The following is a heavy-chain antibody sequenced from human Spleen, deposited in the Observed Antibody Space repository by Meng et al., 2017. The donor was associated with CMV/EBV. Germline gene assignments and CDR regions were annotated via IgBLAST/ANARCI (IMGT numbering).Heavy chain of an antibody. Sequence: ASVKVSCKASGYTFTSYYMHWVRQAPGQGLEWMGIINPSGGSTSYAQKFQGRVTITADKSTSTAYMELSSLRSEDTAVYYCARSHCSGGSCYYVTPFDPWGQGTLVTVSS. CDR3: ARSHCSGGSCYYVTPFDP. J-gene: IGHJ5*02. CDR2: INPSGGST. D-gene: IGHD2-15*01. V-gene: IGHV1-46*01. CDR1: GYTFTSYY.